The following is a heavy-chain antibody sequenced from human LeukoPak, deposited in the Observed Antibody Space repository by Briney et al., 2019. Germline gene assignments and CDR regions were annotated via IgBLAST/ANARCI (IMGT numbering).Heavy chain of an antibody. Sequence: SETLSLTCVVYGGSFSGYYWSWIRQPPGKGLEWIGEINHSGSTNYNPSLKSRVTISVDTSKNQFSLKLSSVTAADTAVYYCARGGGPAGYYMDVWDKGTTVTVSS. CDR3: ARGGGPAGYYMDV. D-gene: IGHD3-16*01. CDR2: INHSGST. V-gene: IGHV4-34*01. J-gene: IGHJ6*03. CDR1: GGSFSGYY.